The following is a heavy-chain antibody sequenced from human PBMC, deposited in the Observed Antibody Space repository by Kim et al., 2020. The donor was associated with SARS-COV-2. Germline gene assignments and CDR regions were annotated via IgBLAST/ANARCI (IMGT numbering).Heavy chain of an antibody. CDR3: ARGGPYYDILTGYSYGMDV. D-gene: IGHD3-9*01. Sequence: SRVTISVDTSKNQFSLKRSSVTAADTAVYYCARGGPYYDILTGYSYGMDVWGQGTTVTVSS. J-gene: IGHJ6*02. V-gene: IGHV4-59*09.